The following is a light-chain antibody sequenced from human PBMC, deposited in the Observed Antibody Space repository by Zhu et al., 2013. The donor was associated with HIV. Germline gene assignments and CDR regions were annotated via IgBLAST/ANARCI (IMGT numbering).Light chain of an antibody. J-gene: IGKJ4*01. Sequence: EIVLTQSPGTLSLSPGERATLSCRASQSVRSDYLAWYQQKPGQAPRLLIYDASNRATGVPARFSGSGSGTDFTLTISSLEPEDFAVYFCQQRSTWPLTFGGGTRVEIK. CDR1: QSVRSDY. V-gene: IGKV3-11*01. CDR3: QQRSTWPLT. CDR2: DAS.